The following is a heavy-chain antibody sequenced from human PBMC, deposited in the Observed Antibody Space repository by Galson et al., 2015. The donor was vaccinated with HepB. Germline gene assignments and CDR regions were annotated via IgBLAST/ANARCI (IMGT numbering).Heavy chain of an antibody. CDR2: IYWDDDR. J-gene: IGHJ4*02. CDR3: ARSSGGYSTSGFCWGFDF. Sequence: PALVKPTQTLTLTCTFSGFSLTTRGVAVAWIRQPPGKALEWLALIYWDDDRRYSPSLKSRLTITKDTSKNQVVLTMTNMDPVDTATYFCARSSGGYSTSGFCWGFDFWGQGTLVTVSS. D-gene: IGHD2-8*01. CDR1: GFSLTTRGVA. V-gene: IGHV2-5*02.